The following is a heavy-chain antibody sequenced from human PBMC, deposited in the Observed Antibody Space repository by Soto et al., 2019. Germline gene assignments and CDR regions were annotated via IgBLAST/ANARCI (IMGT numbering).Heavy chain of an antibody. CDR1: GYSFTNYW. J-gene: IGHJ4*02. CDR2: IYPAVSDT. CDR3: ERLPSTRSFDF. Sequence: GESLKISCKASGYSFTNYWIGWVRQMPGKGLEWMGIIYPAVSDTRYSPSFQGHVIISADKSANTAYLQWSRLEASDTAMYYCERLPSTRSFDFWGQGTLVTVSS. V-gene: IGHV5-51*01.